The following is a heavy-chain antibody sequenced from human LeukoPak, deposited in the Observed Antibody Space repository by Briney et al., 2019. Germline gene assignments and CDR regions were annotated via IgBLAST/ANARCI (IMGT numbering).Heavy chain of an antibody. Sequence: SETLSLTCAVYGGSFSGYYWSWIRQPPGKGLEWIGEINHSGSTNYNPSLKSRVTISVDTSKNQFSLKLSSVTAADTAVYYCARGLEVVTATLDHWDQGTLVTVSS. CDR1: GGSFSGYY. CDR2: INHSGST. J-gene: IGHJ4*02. D-gene: IGHD2-21*02. CDR3: ARGLEVVTATLDH. V-gene: IGHV4-34*01.